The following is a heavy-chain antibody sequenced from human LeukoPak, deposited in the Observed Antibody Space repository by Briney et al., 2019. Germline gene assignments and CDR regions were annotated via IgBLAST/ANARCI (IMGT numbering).Heavy chain of an antibody. CDR2: IWYDGSNK. V-gene: IGHV3-33*01. CDR3: ARDETPTNGYDSYDF. J-gene: IGHJ4*02. CDR1: GFTFSSYG. D-gene: IGHD5-12*01. Sequence: GGSLRLSCAASGFTFSSYGMHWVRQAPGKGLEWVAVIWYDGSNKYYADSVKGRFTISRDNSKNTLYLQMNSLRAEDTAVYYCARDETPTNGYDSYDFWGQGTLVTVST.